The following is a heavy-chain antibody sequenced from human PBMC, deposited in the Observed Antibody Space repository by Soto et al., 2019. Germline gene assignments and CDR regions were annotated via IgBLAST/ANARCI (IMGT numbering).Heavy chain of an antibody. J-gene: IGHJ6*02. CDR3: ARQGFGPLHGLVDV. V-gene: IGHV4-59*08. CDR1: GGSISSYY. Sequence: QVQLQESGPGLVKPSETLSLSCTVSGGSISSYYWSWFRPSPGKRMEWIGYVHHSWGSSYNPSLQSRVAISLDTSKSQVSLKVTSVTATDTAVYYCARQGFGPLHGLVDVWVQGTTVTVSS. CDR2: VHHSWGS. D-gene: IGHD3-10*01.